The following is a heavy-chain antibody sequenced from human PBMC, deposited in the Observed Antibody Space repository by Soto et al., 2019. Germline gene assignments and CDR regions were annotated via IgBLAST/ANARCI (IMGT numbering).Heavy chain of an antibody. V-gene: IGHV4-39*02. Sequence: SETLSLTCTVSGGSISSSSYYWGWIRQPPGKGLEWIGSIYYSGSTYYNPSLKSPFTISVETSKNHFSLKLSSVTGADTAVYYWARLGRIAARRGYYYGMDVWGQGTTVTVSS. D-gene: IGHD6-6*01. CDR3: ARLGRIAARRGYYYGMDV. CDR2: IYYSGST. CDR1: GGSISSSSYY. J-gene: IGHJ6*02.